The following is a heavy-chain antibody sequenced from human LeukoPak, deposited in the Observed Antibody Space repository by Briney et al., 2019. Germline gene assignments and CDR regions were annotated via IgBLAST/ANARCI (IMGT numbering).Heavy chain of an antibody. Sequence: GGSLRLSCAASGFTFSDYYMSWIRQAPGKGLEWVSVLHSGGNTNYADSVKGRFTISRDNSKNTVYLQMNSLRAEDTAVYYCARGSHTAFDYWGQGTLVTVSS. J-gene: IGHJ4*02. V-gene: IGHV3-53*01. CDR3: ARGSHTAFDY. D-gene: IGHD2-2*02. CDR2: LHSGGNT. CDR1: GFTFSDYY.